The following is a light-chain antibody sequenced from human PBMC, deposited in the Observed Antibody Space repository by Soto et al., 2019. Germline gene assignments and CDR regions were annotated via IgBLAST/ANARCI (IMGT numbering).Light chain of an antibody. V-gene: IGKV3-20*01. Sequence: EIVLTQSPGTLSLSPGERATLSCRASQSVSSSYLAWYQQKPGQAPRLLIYGASSRATGIPDRFSGSGSGTDFTLTISRLEPEDCAVYYCQPYDSSPLTLGHGTRLEIK. J-gene: IGKJ5*01. CDR2: GAS. CDR3: QPYDSSPLT. CDR1: QSVSSSY.